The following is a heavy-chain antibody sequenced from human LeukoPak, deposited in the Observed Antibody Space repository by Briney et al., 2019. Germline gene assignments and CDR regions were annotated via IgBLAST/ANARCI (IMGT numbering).Heavy chain of an antibody. CDR2: IIPILGIA. V-gene: IGHV1-69*02. CDR3: ALTTYYDSSGYYPYYFDY. D-gene: IGHD3-22*01. J-gene: IGHJ4*02. Sequence: SVKVSCTASGGTFSSYTISWVRQAPRQGHEWMGRIIPILGIANYAQKFQGRVTITADKSTSTAYMELSSLRSEDTAVYYCALTTYYDSSGYYPYYFDYWGQGTLVTVSS. CDR1: GGTFSSYT.